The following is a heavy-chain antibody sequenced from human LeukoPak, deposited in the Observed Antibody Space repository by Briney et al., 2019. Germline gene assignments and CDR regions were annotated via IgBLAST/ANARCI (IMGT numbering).Heavy chain of an antibody. J-gene: IGHJ5*02. D-gene: IGHD3-10*01. CDR3: ARRERFACSFDP. CDR1: GGSISSSIYY. V-gene: IGHV4-39*01. Sequence: PSETLSLTRTVSGGSISSSIYYWGWIRQPPGKGLEWIGSIYYSGSTYYNPSLKSRVTISVDTSKNQFSLKLSSVTAADTAVYYCARRERFACSFDPWGQGTLVTVSS. CDR2: IYYSGST.